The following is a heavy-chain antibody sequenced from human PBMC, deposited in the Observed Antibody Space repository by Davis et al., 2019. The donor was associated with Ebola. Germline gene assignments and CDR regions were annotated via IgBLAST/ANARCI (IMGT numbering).Heavy chain of an antibody. CDR2: VGLSADT. CDR1: GFVFSSYV. Sequence: GESLKISCAASGFVFSSYVMSWVRRAPGKGLEWVSTVGLSADTYYADSVKGRFTISRDNAKNSLYLQMNSLRAEDTAVYYCARGGDIVVVVAATPFDYWGQGTLVTVSS. D-gene: IGHD2-15*01. J-gene: IGHJ4*02. CDR3: ARGGDIVVVVAATPFDY. V-gene: IGHV3-21*01.